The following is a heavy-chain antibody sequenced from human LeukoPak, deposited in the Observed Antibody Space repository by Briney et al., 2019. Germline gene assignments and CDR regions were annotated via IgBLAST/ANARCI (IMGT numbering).Heavy chain of an antibody. V-gene: IGHV4-59*08. Sequence: PSETLSLTCTVSGGSISGYYWSWIRQPPGKGLEWIGHIYYSGSTNYNPSLKIRVTISVDTSKNQFSLKMTSVTAADTAVYYCVRHPWRMGSRDYNFDDWGQGTLVTVSS. CDR2: IYYSGST. CDR1: GGSISGYY. J-gene: IGHJ4*02. CDR3: VRHPWRMGSRDYNFDD. D-gene: IGHD3-16*01.